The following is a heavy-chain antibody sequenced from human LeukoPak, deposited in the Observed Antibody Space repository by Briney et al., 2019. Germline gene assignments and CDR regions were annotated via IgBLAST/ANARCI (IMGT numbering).Heavy chain of an antibody. J-gene: IGHJ3*02. CDR3: ARDAGYSSSWYAFDI. D-gene: IGHD6-13*01. Sequence: ASVKVSCKASGGTFSSYAISWVRQAPGQGLEWMGGIIPIFGTANYAQKFQGRVTITADESTSTAYMELSSLRSEDTAVSYCARDAGYSSSWYAFDIWGQGTMVTVSS. V-gene: IGHV1-69*01. CDR1: GGTFSSYA. CDR2: IIPIFGTA.